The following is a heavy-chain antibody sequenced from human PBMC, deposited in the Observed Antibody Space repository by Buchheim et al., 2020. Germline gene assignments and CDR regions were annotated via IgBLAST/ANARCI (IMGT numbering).Heavy chain of an antibody. CDR3: AHRRGPLYYYESSGYYYDF. CDR1: GFSLSTSEVG. CDR2: IYWNDDK. D-gene: IGHD3-22*01. V-gene: IGHV2-5*01. Sequence: QITLTESGPTLVKPTQTLTLTCTFSGFSLSTSEVGVGWIRQPPGKALEWLALIYWNDDKRYSPSLKSRLTIPKDTSKNQVVLKMTNMDPVDTATYYCAHRRGPLYYYESSGYYYDFWGQGTL. J-gene: IGHJ4*02.